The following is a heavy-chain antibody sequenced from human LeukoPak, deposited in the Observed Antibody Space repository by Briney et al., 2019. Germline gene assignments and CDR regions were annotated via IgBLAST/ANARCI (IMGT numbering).Heavy chain of an antibody. J-gene: IGHJ3*02. CDR1: GGFISSYY. V-gene: IGHV4-59*01. CDR3: ARNYYDSSGYLPGAFDI. Sequence: PSETLSLTCTVSGGFISSYYWSWIRQPPGKGLEWIGYIYYSGSTNYNPSLKSRVTISVDTSKNQFSLKLSSVTAADTAVYYCARNYYDSSGYLPGAFDIWGQGTMVTVSS. D-gene: IGHD3-22*01. CDR2: IYYSGST.